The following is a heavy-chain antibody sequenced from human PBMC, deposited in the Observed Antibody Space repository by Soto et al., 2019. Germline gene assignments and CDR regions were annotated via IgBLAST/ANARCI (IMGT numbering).Heavy chain of an antibody. V-gene: IGHV4-31*03. J-gene: IGHJ5*02. CDR3: ARGSGSHGWFDP. CDR2: IFYSGNT. D-gene: IGHD1-26*01. Sequence: SETLSLTCTVSGGSISSGGHYWSWIRQHPGKGLEWIGYIFYSGNTYYNPSLKSRLIISVDTSRNQFSLKLSSVTAADTAVYYCARGSGSHGWFDPWGQGTQVTVSS. CDR1: GGSISSGGHY.